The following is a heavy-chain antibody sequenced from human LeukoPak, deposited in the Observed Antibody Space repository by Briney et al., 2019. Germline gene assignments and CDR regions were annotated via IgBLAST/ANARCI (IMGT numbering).Heavy chain of an antibody. V-gene: IGHV3-23*01. CDR3: ATDLNYYDSSGYVFDY. CDR2: ISGSGGST. CDR1: GFTFSSYA. D-gene: IGHD3-22*01. J-gene: IGHJ4*02. Sequence: GGSLRLSCAASGFTFSSYAMSWVRQAPGKGLEWVSAISGSGGSTYYADSVKGRFTISRDNSKNTLYLQMNSLRAEDTAVYYCATDLNYYDSSGYVFDYWGQGTLVTVSS.